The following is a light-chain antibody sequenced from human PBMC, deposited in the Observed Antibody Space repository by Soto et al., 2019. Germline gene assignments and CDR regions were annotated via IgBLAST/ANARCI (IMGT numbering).Light chain of an antibody. CDR1: NSDVGLYDF. CDR3: ISYTSDDVRYV. V-gene: IGLV2-14*01. Sequence: ALTQPASVSGPPGQSITISCTGSNSDVGLYDFVSWYQHHPGRAPKLIVSEVSHRPSGISNRFSGSKSGNTASLTISGLQSEDEADYYCISYTSDDVRYVFGTGTKVTVL. CDR2: EVS. J-gene: IGLJ1*01.